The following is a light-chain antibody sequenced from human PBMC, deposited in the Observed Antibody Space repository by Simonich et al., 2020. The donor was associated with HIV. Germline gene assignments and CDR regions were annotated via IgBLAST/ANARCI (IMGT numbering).Light chain of an antibody. Sequence: SSELTQDPAVSVALGQTVRITCQGDGLRSYTASWYQQKAGQAPVLVIYARDNRPSGIPDRFSGSSSGNTASLTITGAQAEDEADYYCSSRDTSGNHRVFGGGTKVTVL. CDR1: GLRSYT. V-gene: IGLV3-19*01. CDR3: SSRDTSGNHRV. CDR2: ARD. J-gene: IGLJ2*01.